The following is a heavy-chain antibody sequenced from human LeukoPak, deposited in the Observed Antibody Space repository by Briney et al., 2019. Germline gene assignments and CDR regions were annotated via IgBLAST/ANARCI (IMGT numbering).Heavy chain of an antibody. J-gene: IGHJ4*02. Sequence: KPSETLSLTCTVSGDSISSSSFYWGWIRQPPGKGLEWIGSIYYSGSTYYDPSLKSRVTISVDTSKNQFSLKLTSVTAADTAVYYCARREGSSWDYWGQGTLVTVSS. D-gene: IGHD6-13*01. CDR1: GDSISSSSFY. CDR3: ARREGSSWDY. CDR2: IYYSGST. V-gene: IGHV4-39*01.